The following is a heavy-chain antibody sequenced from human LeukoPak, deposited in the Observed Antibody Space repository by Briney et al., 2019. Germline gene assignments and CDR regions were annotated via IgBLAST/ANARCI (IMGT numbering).Heavy chain of an antibody. V-gene: IGHV4-31*03. CDR2: IYYSGST. Sequence: SQTLSLTCTVSGGSISSGGYYWSWIRQHPGKGLERIGYIYYSGSTYYNPSLKSRVTISVDTSKSQFSLKLSSVTAADTAVYYCARQGVVISLRAFDIWGQGTMVTVSS. D-gene: IGHD3-3*01. CDR3: ARQGVVISLRAFDI. CDR1: GGSISSGGYY. J-gene: IGHJ3*02.